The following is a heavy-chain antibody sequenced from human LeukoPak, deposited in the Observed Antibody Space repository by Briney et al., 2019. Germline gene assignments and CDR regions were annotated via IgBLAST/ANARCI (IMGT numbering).Heavy chain of an antibody. J-gene: IGHJ4*02. CDR3: AQGGHDFNPFYY. CDR2: IKGGGGDP. CDR1: GFTFSTYA. V-gene: IGHV3-23*01. D-gene: IGHD2-21*02. Sequence: PGGSLRLSCAASGFTFSTYAMGWVRQAPGEGLEWVSGIKGGGGDPFYADSVRGRFTISRDKSKNTLYLQLNSLRPEDTAVYFCAQGGHDFNPFYYWDQGTLVTVSS.